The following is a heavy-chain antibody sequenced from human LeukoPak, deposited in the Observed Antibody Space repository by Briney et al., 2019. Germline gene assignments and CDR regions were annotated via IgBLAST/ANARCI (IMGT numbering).Heavy chain of an antibody. CDR1: RFTFSTYD. J-gene: IGHJ4*02. CDR3: AGDFDY. CDR2: IRYDASNK. V-gene: IGHV3-30*02. Sequence: GGPLLLSCAASRFTFSTYDLHWFGKAPGKGLEWVAFIRYDASNKYYGDSVKGRFTISRDNSENTLYLQMNSLGVEDTAVYYCAGDFDYWGQGTLVTVSS.